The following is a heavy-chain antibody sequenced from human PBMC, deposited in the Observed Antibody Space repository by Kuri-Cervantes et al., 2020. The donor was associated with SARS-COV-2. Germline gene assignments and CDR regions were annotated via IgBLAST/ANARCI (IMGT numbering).Heavy chain of an antibody. CDR3: ARLIAPGESSGSGWNDY. V-gene: IGHV3-21*01. CDR1: GLPFNFNSYS. CDR2: ISRSSYI. Sequence: GGSLRLSCAASGLPFNFNSYSMNWVRQAPGKGLEWVSSISRSSYIFYADSVKGRFTISRDNAKNSLYLQMSSLRAEDTAVYYCARLIAPGESSGSGWNDYWGQGTLVTVSS. D-gene: IGHD6-19*01. J-gene: IGHJ4*02.